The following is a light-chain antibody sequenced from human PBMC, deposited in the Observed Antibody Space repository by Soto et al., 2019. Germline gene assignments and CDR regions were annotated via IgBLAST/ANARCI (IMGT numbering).Light chain of an antibody. J-gene: IGKJ1*01. Sequence: IVMTQTPLSQQVTHGEPASISCRSSQSLLHSNGYNYLDWYLQKPGQSPQLLIYLGSNRASGVPDRFSGSGSGTDFTLKISRVEAEDVGVYYCMQPLQSWTLGQGTKVDIK. CDR2: LGS. V-gene: IGKV2-28*01. CDR3: MQPLQSWT. CDR1: QSLLHSNGYNY.